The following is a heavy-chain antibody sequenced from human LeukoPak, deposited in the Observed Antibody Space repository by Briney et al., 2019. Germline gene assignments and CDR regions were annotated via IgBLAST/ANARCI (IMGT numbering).Heavy chain of an antibody. CDR3: AREGGPYRPLDY. V-gene: IGHV4-30-4*01. J-gene: IGHJ4*02. CDR2: IYYSGIT. CDR1: GGSISSGDYY. Sequence: SQTLSLTCTVSGGSISSGDYYWSWIRQPPGKGLEWIGYIYYSGITYYNPSLKSRVAISVDKSENHISLKLTSVTAADTAVYYCAREGGPYRPLDYSGQGTLVTVAS.